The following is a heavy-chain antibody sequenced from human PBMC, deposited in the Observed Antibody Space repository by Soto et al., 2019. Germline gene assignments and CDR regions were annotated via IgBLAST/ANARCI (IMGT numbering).Heavy chain of an antibody. Sequence: GGSLRLSWAVSGFTFSPYSMNWVRQAPGKGLELISYISSGGDTIYYADSVRGRFTVSRDNTKNSLYLQMDSLRDEDTAVYYCARDRSTIYGVVTPIDYWGQGTLVTVSS. V-gene: IGHV3-48*02. J-gene: IGHJ4*02. CDR1: GFTFSPYS. CDR2: ISSGGDTI. CDR3: ARDRSTIYGVVTPIDY. D-gene: IGHD3-3*01.